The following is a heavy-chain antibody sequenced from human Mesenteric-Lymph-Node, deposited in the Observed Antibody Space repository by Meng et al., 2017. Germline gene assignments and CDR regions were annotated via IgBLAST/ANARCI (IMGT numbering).Heavy chain of an antibody. V-gene: IGHV1-18*01. CDR3: ARSSLLGKYQLSRHRGIDY. J-gene: IGHJ4*02. CDR2: ISAYNGNT. Sequence: VMLVLAGAEIKKPRASVNVCCKASGYIFNTYGVSWVRQAPGQGPEWMGWISAYNGNTNYAQNFQGRFTMTTDTSTSTAYMELRSLRSDDTAVYYCARSSLLGKYQLSRHRGIDYWGQGTLVTVSS. CDR1: GYIFNTYG. D-gene: IGHD2-2*01.